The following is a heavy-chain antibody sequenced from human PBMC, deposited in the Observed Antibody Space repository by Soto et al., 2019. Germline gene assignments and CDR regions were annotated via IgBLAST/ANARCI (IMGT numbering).Heavy chain of an antibody. CDR3: ARGIKDIVVVVAATRAFDI. Sequence: SETLSLTCAVYGGSFIGYYWSWIRQPPWKGLEWIGEINHSGSTNYNPSLKSRVTISVDTSKNQFSLKLSSVTAADTAVYYCARGIKDIVVVVAATRAFDIWGQGTMVTVSS. CDR1: GGSFIGYY. CDR2: INHSGST. J-gene: IGHJ3*02. V-gene: IGHV4-34*01. D-gene: IGHD2-15*01.